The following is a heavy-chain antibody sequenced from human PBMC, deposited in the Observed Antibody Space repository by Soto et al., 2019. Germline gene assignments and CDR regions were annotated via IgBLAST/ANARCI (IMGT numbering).Heavy chain of an antibody. V-gene: IGHV4-31*03. Sequence: QVQLQESGPGLVKPSQTLSLTCTVSGGSISSGGYYWSWIRQHPGKGLEWIGYIYYSGSTYYNPSLKSRVTIPVDTSKTQFSLKLSSVTAADPAVYYCARDVPGCSGGSCSGLDYWGQGTLVTVSS. D-gene: IGHD2-15*01. J-gene: IGHJ4*02. CDR2: IYYSGST. CDR3: ARDVPGCSGGSCSGLDY. CDR1: GGSISSGGYY.